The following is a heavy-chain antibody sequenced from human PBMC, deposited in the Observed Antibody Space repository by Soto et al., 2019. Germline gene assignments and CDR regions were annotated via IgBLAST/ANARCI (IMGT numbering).Heavy chain of an antibody. CDR2: IYYSGST. J-gene: IGHJ4*02. CDR1: GGSISSYY. Sequence: PSETLSLTCTVSGGSISSYYWSWIRQPPGKGLEWIGYIYYSGSTNYNPSLKSRVTISVDTSKNQFSLKLSSVTAADTAVYYCARASYDILTGYPTTLNYWGQGTLVTVSS. D-gene: IGHD3-9*01. V-gene: IGHV4-59*01. CDR3: ARASYDILTGYPTTLNY.